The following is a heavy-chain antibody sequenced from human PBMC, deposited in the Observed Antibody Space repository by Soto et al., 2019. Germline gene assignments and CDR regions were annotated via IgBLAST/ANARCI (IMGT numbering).Heavy chain of an antibody. D-gene: IGHD2-2*01. CDR3: ARYEYQLLSFSWFDP. CDR1: GGTFSSYA. J-gene: IGHJ5*02. CDR2: IIPIFGTA. Sequence: SVKVSCKASGGTFSSYAISWLRKAPGQGLEWMGGIIPIFGTANYAQKFQGRVTITADESTSTAYMELSSLRSEDTAVYYCARYEYQLLSFSWFDPWGQGTLVTVSS. V-gene: IGHV1-69*01.